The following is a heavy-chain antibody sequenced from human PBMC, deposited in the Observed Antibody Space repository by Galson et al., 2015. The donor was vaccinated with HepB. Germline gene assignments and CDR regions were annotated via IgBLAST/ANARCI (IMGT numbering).Heavy chain of an antibody. V-gene: IGHV3-7*03. CDR3: ARDFIAVGRGPEY. CDR1: GFTFSRYW. D-gene: IGHD6-19*01. CDR2: IKQDGREQ. J-gene: IGHJ4*02. Sequence: SLRLSCAASGFTFSRYWMSWVRQAPGKGLEWAANIKQDGREQYYVDSVKGRFTISRDNAKNSLYLQMNSLRAEDTAVYYCARDFIAVGRGPEYWGQGALVTVSS.